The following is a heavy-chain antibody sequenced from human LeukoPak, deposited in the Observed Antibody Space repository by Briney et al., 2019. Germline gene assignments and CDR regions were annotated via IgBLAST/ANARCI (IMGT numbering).Heavy chain of an antibody. D-gene: IGHD5-24*01. V-gene: IGHV1-18*01. CDR1: GYTFTSYG. Sequence: APVKVSCKASGYTFTSYGISWVRQAPGQGLEWMGWISAYNGNTNYAQKLQGRVTMTTDTSTSTAYMGLRSLRSDDTAVYYCAREQDGIYWFDPWGQGTLVTVSS. J-gene: IGHJ5*02. CDR2: ISAYNGNT. CDR3: AREQDGIYWFDP.